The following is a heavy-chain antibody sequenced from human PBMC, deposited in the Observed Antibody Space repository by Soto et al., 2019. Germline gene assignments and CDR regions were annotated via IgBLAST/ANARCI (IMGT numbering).Heavy chain of an antibody. CDR2: IYYSGST. V-gene: IGHV4-59*12. CDR1: GGSISFYH. D-gene: IGHD2-15*01. Sequence: SETLSLTCTVSGGSISFYHWSWIRQPPGKGLEWIGYIYYSGSTNYNPSLKSRVTISADTSKNQFSLRLTSVTAADTAVYYCARDWLGRSGDSCHPGSPGYYYYGMDVWGQGTTVTVSS. CDR3: ARDWLGRSGDSCHPGSPGYYYYGMDV. J-gene: IGHJ6*02.